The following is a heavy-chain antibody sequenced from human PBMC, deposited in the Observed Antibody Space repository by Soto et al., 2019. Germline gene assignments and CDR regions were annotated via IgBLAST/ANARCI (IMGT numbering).Heavy chain of an antibody. D-gene: IGHD4-4*01. J-gene: IGHJ6*02. CDR3: ARAFHDYRYYCYGMDV. Sequence: ASVKVSCKASGYTFTSYDINWVRQATGQGLEWMGWMNPNSGNTGYAQKFQGRVTMTRNTSISTAYMELSSLRSEDTAVYYCARAFHDYRYYCYGMDVWGQGTTVTVSS. V-gene: IGHV1-8*01. CDR1: GYTFTSYD. CDR2: MNPNSGNT.